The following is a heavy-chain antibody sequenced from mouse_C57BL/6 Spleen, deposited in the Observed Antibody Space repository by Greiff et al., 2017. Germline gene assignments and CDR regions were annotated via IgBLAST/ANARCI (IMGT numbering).Heavy chain of an antibody. J-gene: IGHJ2*01. V-gene: IGHV5-17*01. CDR3: ARSWDEDYFDY. D-gene: IGHD4-1*01. CDR2: ISSGSGTI. CDR1: GFTFSDYG. Sequence: VQLKESGGGLVKPGGSLKLSCAASGFTFSDYGMHWVRQAPEKGLEWVAYISSGSGTIYYADTVKGRFTISRDNAKNTLFLQMTSLRSEDTAMYYCARSWDEDYFDYWGQGTTLTVSS.